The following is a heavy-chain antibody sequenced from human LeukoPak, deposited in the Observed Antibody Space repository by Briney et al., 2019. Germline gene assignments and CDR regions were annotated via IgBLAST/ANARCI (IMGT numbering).Heavy chain of an antibody. CDR1: GGSFSGYY. V-gene: IGHV4-34*01. D-gene: IGHD3-9*01. J-gene: IGHJ6*02. CDR2: FNHSGST. Sequence: PSETLSLTCAVYGGSFSGYYWSWIRQPPGKGLEWIGEFNHSGSTNYNPSLKSRVTISVDTSKNQFSLKLSSVTAADTAVYYCARGMTGYGPIGYYYYYGMDVWGQGTTVTVSS. CDR3: ARGMTGYGPIGYYYYYGMDV.